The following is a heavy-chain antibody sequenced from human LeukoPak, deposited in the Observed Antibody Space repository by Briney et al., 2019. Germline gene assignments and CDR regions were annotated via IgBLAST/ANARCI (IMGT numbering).Heavy chain of an antibody. CDR3: ARGYSSGYYDY. CDR2: INPNSGGT. D-gene: IGHD3-22*01. CDR1: GYTFTVYY. J-gene: IGHJ4*02. Sequence: ASVKVSFKASGYTFTVYYMHWVRQAPGQGLEWMGWINPNSGGTNYAQKFQGRVTTTRDTSISTAYMELSRLRSDDTAVYYCARGYSSGYYDYWGQGTLVTVSS. V-gene: IGHV1-2*02.